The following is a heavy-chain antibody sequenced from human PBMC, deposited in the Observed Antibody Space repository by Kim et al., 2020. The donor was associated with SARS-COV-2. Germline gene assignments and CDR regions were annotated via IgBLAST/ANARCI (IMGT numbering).Heavy chain of an antibody. CDR3: ARDPRSYDTAGAFDI. CDR1: GFTFSSYA. Sequence: GGSLRLSCAASGFTFSSYAMHWVRQAPGKGLEWVAVISYDGSNKYYADSVKGRFTISRDNSKNTLYLQMNSLRAEDTAVYYCARDPRSYDTAGAFDIWGQGTMVTVSS. J-gene: IGHJ3*02. V-gene: IGHV3-30*04. D-gene: IGHD3-22*01. CDR2: ISYDGSNK.